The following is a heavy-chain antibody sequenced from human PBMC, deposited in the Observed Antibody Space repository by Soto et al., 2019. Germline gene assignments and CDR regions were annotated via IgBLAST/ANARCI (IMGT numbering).Heavy chain of an antibody. J-gene: IGHJ6*02. CDR2: TYYRSKWYN. V-gene: IGHV6-1*01. D-gene: IGHD6-19*01. Sequence: SQTLSLTCAISGDSVSSNNAAWKWIRQSPSRGLEWLGRTYYRSKWYNDYAVSVKSRITINPDTSKNQFSLQLNSVTPEDTAVYYCARGVAAPTWGNDYGMDVWGQGTTVTVSS. CDR1: GDSVSSNNAA. CDR3: ARGVAAPTWGNDYGMDV.